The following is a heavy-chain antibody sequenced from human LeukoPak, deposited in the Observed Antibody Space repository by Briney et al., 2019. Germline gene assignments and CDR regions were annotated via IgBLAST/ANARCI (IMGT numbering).Heavy chain of an antibody. CDR3: AREGGLLWFGEFNWFDP. Sequence: ASVTVSCKASGYTFTGYYMHWVRQAPGQGLEWMGWINPNSGGTNCAQKFQGRVTMTRDTSISTAYMELSRLRSDDTAVYYCAREGGLLWFGEFNWFDPWGQGTLVTVSS. V-gene: IGHV1-2*02. D-gene: IGHD3-10*01. CDR2: INPNSGGT. CDR1: GYTFTGYY. J-gene: IGHJ5*02.